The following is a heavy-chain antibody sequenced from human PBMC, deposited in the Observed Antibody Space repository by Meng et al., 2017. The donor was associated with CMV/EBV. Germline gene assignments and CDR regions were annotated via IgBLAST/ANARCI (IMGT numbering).Heavy chain of an antibody. D-gene: IGHD1-26*01. CDR3: ARSRAIVGARAGWFDP. Sequence: GPFSSYAIRWVRQAPGQGLEWMGGIIPILGIANYAQKFQGRVTITADKSTSTAYMELSSLRSEDTAVYYCARSRAIVGARAGWFDPWGQGTLVTVSS. J-gene: IGHJ5*02. CDR1: GPFSSYA. V-gene: IGHV1-69*10. CDR2: IIPILGIA.